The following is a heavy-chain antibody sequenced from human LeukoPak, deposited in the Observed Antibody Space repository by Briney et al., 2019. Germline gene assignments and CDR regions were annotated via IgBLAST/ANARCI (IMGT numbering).Heavy chain of an antibody. CDR3: ARGVPDYFDY. D-gene: IGHD3-10*01. Sequence: SETLSLTCTVSGGSISSSSYYWGWIRQPPGKGLEWIGSIYYSGSTYYNPSLKSRVTISVDTSKNQFSLKLSSVTAADTAVYYCARGVPDYFDYWGQGTLVTVSS. CDR2: IYYSGST. CDR1: GGSISSSSYY. J-gene: IGHJ4*02. V-gene: IGHV4-39*01.